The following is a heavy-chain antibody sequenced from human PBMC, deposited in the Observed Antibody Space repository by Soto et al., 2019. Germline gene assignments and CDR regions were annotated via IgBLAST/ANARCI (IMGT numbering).Heavy chain of an antibody. D-gene: IGHD4-17*01. J-gene: IGHJ3*02. CDR1: GFTFSDYY. Sequence: GSLRLSCAASGFTFSDYYINWIRQAPGKGLEWVSYISSSSTYTSYADSVKGRFTISRDNVKNSLFLQMNSLRAEDTAVYYCARVRGLLRSHDAFDIWGQGTMVTVSS. CDR2: ISSSSTYT. CDR3: ARVRGLLRSHDAFDI. V-gene: IGHV3-11*06.